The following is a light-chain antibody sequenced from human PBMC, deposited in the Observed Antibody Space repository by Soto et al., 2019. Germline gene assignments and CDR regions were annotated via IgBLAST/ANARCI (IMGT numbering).Light chain of an antibody. CDR2: NTD. J-gene: IGLJ3*02. Sequence: QTVVTQEPSFSVSPGGTVTLTCGLSSGSVSTTYYPSWYQQTPGQSPRTLIYNTDTRSSGVPDRFSGSILGNKAALTITGAQADDESHYYCVLYMGSGISEFGGGTKVTVL. CDR1: SGSVSTTYY. CDR3: VLYMGSGISE. V-gene: IGLV8-61*01.